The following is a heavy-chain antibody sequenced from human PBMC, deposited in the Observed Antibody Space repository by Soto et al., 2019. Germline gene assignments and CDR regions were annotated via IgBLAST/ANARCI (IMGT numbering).Heavy chain of an antibody. V-gene: IGHV3-30*03. CDR2: ISYDGSNK. D-gene: IGHD2-21*02. CDR3: SSPVVVTAIVAEYFQH. J-gene: IGHJ1*01. CDR1: GLPFNMPC. Sequence: SLQLLCTATGLPFNMPCVPCAGQPDCKGLEWVAVISYDGSNKYYADSVKGRFTISRDNSKKTLYLQMNSLRAEDTAVYYGSSPVVVTAIVAEYFQHWGQGTLVTVSS.